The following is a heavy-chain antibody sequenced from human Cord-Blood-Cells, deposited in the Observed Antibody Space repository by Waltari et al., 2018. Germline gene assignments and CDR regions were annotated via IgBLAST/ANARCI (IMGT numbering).Heavy chain of an antibody. V-gene: IGHV4-4*07. Sequence: QAQLQESGPGLVNPSETLSLTCTVSGGSISSYYWSWIRQPAGKVLDWIGRIYTSGSTTFHPLLKRRVPMSVARSETQFSLQLSSVTAADTVVYYCARDVRFLEWPYNWCDPWGQGTLVTVSS. D-gene: IGHD3-3*01. CDR3: ARDVRFLEWPYNWCDP. J-gene: IGHJ5*02. CDR2: IYTSGST. CDR1: GGSISSYY.